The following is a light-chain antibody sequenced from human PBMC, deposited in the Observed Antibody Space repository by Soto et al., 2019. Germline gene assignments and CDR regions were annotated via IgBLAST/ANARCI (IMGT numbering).Light chain of an antibody. Sequence: QSALTQPASVSGSPGQSITISCTGTSSDVGGYNYVSWYQQHPGKAPKLMIYDVSNRPSGVSNRFSGSKSGNTASLTISGLQDEDEDDYYCSSYTSSSTQVFGTGTKVTVL. CDR1: SSDVGGYNY. V-gene: IGLV2-14*01. J-gene: IGLJ1*01. CDR2: DVS. CDR3: SSYTSSSTQV.